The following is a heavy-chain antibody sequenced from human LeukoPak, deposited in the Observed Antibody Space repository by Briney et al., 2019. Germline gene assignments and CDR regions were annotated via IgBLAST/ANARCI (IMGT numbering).Heavy chain of an antibody. Sequence: SETLSLTCTVSGGSISSYYWSWIRQPPGKGLEWIGYIYYSGSTNYNPSLKSRVTISVDTSKNQFSLKLSSVTAADTAVYYCAREVGGYEAYFDYWGQGTLVTVSS. CDR1: GGSISSYY. CDR2: IYYSGST. CDR3: AREVGGYEAYFDY. D-gene: IGHD5-12*01. J-gene: IGHJ4*02. V-gene: IGHV4-59*01.